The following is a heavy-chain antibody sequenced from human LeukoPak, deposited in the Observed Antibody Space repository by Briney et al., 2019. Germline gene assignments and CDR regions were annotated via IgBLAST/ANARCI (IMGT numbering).Heavy chain of an antibody. CDR2: ISGSGGST. J-gene: IGHJ4*02. V-gene: IGHV3-23*01. CDR1: GFTFSSYA. D-gene: IGHD2-15*01. Sequence: GGSLRLSCAASGFTFSSYAMSWVRQAPGKGLEWVSAISGSGGSTYYADSVKGRFTISRDNSKNTLYLQMNSLRAEDTAVYYCARDLVPGRSGGSCKYWGQGTLVTVSS. CDR3: ARDLVPGRSGGSCKY.